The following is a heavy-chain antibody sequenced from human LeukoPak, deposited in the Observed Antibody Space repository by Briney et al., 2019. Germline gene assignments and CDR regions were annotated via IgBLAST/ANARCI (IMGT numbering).Heavy chain of an antibody. CDR3: ARHVRRDGPMGY. D-gene: IGHD5-24*01. V-gene: IGHV4-59*08. CDR1: GGSISSYY. J-gene: IGHJ4*02. CDR2: IYYSGST. Sequence: PSETLSLTCTVSGGSISSYYWSWIRQPPGKGLEWIGYIYYSGSTNYNPSLKSRVTISVDTSKNQFSLKLSSVTAADTAVYYCARHVRRDGPMGYWGQGTLVTVSS.